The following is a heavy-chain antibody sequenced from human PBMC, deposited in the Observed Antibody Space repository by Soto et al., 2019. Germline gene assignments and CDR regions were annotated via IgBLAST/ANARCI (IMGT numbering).Heavy chain of an antibody. CDR2: TYYAYRWFY. Sequence: HTLPLSCAVSWGEVVWSSVAGNLLRQSPSRGQEWLGRTYYAYRWFYEYGESVKSRITIDPDTSKNQFSLHVNSVTPEVTGVYYCARGLHSAFDYRGRGTLVTVSS. V-gene: IGHV6-1*01. J-gene: IGHJ2*01. CDR1: WGEVVWSSVA. D-gene: IGHD3-9*01. CDR3: ARGLHSAFDY.